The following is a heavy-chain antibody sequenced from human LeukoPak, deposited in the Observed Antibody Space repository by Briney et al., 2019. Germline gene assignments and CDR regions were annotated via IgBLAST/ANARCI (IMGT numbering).Heavy chain of an antibody. CDR3: ASTVYSPWYSFDY. D-gene: IGHD5-12*01. CDR2: ISSSSSNI. V-gene: IGHV3-21*01. CDR1: GFTFSSYS. J-gene: IGHJ4*02. Sequence: PGGSLRLSCAASGFTFSSYSMNWARQAPGKGLEWVSSISSSSSNIYYADSVKGRFTISRDNAKNSLYLQMNSLRAEDTAVYYCASTVYSPWYSFDYWGQGTLVTVSS.